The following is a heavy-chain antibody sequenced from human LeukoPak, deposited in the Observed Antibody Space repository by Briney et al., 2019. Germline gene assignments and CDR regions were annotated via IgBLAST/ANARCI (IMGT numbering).Heavy chain of an antibody. Sequence: GGSLRLSCAASGFTFSSYAMHWVRQAPGKGLEWVAVISYDGSNKYYADSVKGRSTISRDNSENTLYLQMNSLRAEDTAVYYCVKDREGIAAAGYYYMDVWGKGTTVTVSS. CDR3: VKDREGIAAAGYYYMDV. D-gene: IGHD6-13*01. CDR1: GFTFSSYA. CDR2: ISYDGSNK. J-gene: IGHJ6*03. V-gene: IGHV3-30-3*01.